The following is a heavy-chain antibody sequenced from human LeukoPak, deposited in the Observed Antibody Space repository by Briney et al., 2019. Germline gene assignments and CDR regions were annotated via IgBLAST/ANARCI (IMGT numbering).Heavy chain of an antibody. CDR2: ISYDGSNK. Sequence: GGSLRLSCAASGFTFSSYGMHWVRQAPGKGLEWVAVISYDGSNKYYADSVKGRFTISRDNSKNTLYLQMNGLRAEDTAVYYCAKGGSGSYFNPYYYYYGMDVWGQGTTVTVSS. J-gene: IGHJ6*02. CDR1: GFTFSSYG. D-gene: IGHD3-10*01. CDR3: AKGGSGSYFNPYYYYYGMDV. V-gene: IGHV3-30*18.